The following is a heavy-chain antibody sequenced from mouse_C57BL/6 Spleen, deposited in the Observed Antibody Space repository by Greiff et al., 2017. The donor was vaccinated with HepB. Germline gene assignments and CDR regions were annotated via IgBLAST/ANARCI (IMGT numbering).Heavy chain of an antibody. CDR2: IYPGDGDT. J-gene: IGHJ2*01. CDR1: GYAFSSYW. V-gene: IGHV1-80*01. CDR3: ARCYYDYDRYYFDY. Sequence: VQLQQSGAELVKPGASVKISCKASGYAFSSYWMNWVKQRPGKGLEWIGQIYPGDGDTNYNGKFKGKATLTADKSSSTAYMQLSSLTSEDSAVYFCARCYYDYDRYYFDYGGQGTTLTVSS. D-gene: IGHD2-4*01.